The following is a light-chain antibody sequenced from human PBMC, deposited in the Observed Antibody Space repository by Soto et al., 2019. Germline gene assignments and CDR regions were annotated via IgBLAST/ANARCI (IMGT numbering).Light chain of an antibody. CDR3: QQHNNWPWT. V-gene: IGKV3D-15*01. J-gene: IGKJ1*01. Sequence: IVMTQSPATLSVSPGERATLSCRASQSVSSYLAWYQQKPGQAPRLLIYDASNRATGIPARLSGSGYGTELTISISSLQSEDFTVYHCQQHNNWPWTFGQGTKVDIK. CDR1: QSVSSY. CDR2: DAS.